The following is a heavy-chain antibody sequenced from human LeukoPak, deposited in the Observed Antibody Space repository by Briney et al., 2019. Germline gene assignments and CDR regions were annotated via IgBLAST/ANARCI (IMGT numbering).Heavy chain of an antibody. CDR3: ARERPFSFDI. CDR1: GFTVSSNY. J-gene: IGHJ3*02. Sequence: PGGSLRLSCAASGFTVSSNYMSWVRQAPGKGLEWVSVIYSGGSTYYADSVKGRFTISRDISKNTLYLQMNSLRAEDTAVYFCARERPFSFDIWGQGTMVTVSS. V-gene: IGHV3-66*01. D-gene: IGHD1-1*01. CDR2: IYSGGST.